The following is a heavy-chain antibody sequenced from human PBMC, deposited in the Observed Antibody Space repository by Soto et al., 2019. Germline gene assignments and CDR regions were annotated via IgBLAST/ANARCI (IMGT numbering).Heavy chain of an antibody. V-gene: IGHV1-46*03. D-gene: IGHD6-13*01. Sequence: GASVKVSCKASGYTFTSYYMHWVRQAPGQGLEWMGIINPSGGSTSYAQKFQGRVTMTRDTSTSTVYMELSSLRSEDTAVYYCARDSSSSWYSLHYLYYFAYWGQGTLVTVSS. CDR2: INPSGGST. CDR1: GYTFTSYY. CDR3: ARDSSSSWYSLHYLYYFAY. J-gene: IGHJ4*02.